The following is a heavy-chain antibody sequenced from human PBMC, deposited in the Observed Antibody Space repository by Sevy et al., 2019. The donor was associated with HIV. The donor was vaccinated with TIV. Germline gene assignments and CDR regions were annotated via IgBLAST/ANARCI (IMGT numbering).Heavy chain of an antibody. J-gene: IGHJ4*02. D-gene: IGHD5-18*01. CDR1: GYNIKNYA. CDR2: INTNTGNP. CDR3: ASPFLYSNAPEADY. V-gene: IGHV7-4-1*02. Sequence: ASVKVSCKASGYNIKNYAINWVRQAPGQGLEWMGWINTNTGNPTYAQAFKGRFVFSLDTSVSTAYLQMTSLEAEDTAIYFCASPFLYSNAPEADYWGQGTLVTVSS.